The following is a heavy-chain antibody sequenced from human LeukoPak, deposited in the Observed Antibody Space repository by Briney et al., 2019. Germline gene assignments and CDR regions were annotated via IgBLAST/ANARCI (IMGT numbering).Heavy chain of an antibody. D-gene: IGHD1-26*01. CDR2: VHKDGIST. CDR1: GFTFSSFW. Sequence: PGGSLRLSCAASGFTFSSFWMHWVRQAPGKGLVWVSHVHKDGISTSYTDSVKGRFTISGDNAKNTVDLQMNSLRAEDTGVYYCARGGSGCFDIWGQGAMVTVSS. J-gene: IGHJ3*02. V-gene: IGHV3-74*01. CDR3: ARGGSGCFDI.